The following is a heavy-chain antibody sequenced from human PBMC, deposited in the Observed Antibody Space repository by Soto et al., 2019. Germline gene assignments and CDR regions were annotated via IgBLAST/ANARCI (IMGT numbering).Heavy chain of an antibody. CDR3: ARPATGMGASYYYYGMDV. D-gene: IGHD1-26*01. CDR1: GFTFSSYS. V-gene: IGHV3-21*01. J-gene: IGHJ6*02. Sequence: EVQLVESGGGLVKPGGSLRLSCAASGFTFSSYSMNWVRQAPGKGLEWVSSISSSSSYIYYADSVKGRFTISRDNAKNSLYLQMNSLRAEDTAVYYCARPATGMGASYYYYGMDVWGQGTTVTVSS. CDR2: ISSSSSYI.